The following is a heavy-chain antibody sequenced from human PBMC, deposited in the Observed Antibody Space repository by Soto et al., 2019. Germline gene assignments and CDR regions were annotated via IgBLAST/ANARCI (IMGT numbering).Heavy chain of an antibody. CDR3: ARHFSDSMYYFDY. CDR1: GHSFTNYW. J-gene: IGHJ4*02. CDR2: IDPSDSYT. D-gene: IGHD2-21*01. Sequence: GESLKISCKGSGHSFTNYWISWVRQMPGKGLEWMGRIDPSDSYTNYSPSFQGHVTISADKSISTAYLQWSSLKASDTAMYYCARHFSDSMYYFDYWGQGTLVTVSS. V-gene: IGHV5-10-1*01.